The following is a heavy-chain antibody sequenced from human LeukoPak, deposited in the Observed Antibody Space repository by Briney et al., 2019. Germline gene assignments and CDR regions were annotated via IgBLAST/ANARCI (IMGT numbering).Heavy chain of an antibody. CDR3: ARDGVNIVVVTAIFNYFDY. J-gene: IGHJ4*02. CDR2: ISYDGSNK. Sequence: PGRSLRLSCAASGFTFSSYAMHWVRQAPGKGLEWVAVISYDGSNKHYADSVKGRFTISRDNSKNTLYLQMNSLRAEDTAVYYCARDGVNIVVVTAIFNYFDYWGQGTLVTVSS. CDR1: GFTFSSYA. D-gene: IGHD2-21*02. V-gene: IGHV3-30*04.